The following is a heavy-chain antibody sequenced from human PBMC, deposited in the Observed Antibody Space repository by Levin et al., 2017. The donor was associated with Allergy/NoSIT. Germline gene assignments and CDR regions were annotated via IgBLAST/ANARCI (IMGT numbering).Heavy chain of an antibody. J-gene: IGHJ6*02. Sequence: PGESLKISCAASGFTFSGSAVHWVRQASGKGLEWVGRIRSKGNNYATAYAVSLKGRFTISRDDSKNTAYLQMNSLESGDTAVYYCTRFRDFDPDGLDVWGQGTTVTVSS. CDR2: IRSKGNNYAT. CDR3: TRFRDFDPDGLDV. CDR1: GFTFSGSA. D-gene: IGHD3-9*01. V-gene: IGHV3-73*01.